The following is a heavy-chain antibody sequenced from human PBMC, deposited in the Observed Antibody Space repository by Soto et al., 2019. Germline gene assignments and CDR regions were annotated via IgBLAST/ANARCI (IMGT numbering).Heavy chain of an antibody. J-gene: IGHJ4*02. Sequence: QVQLQESGPGLVKPSQTLCLICAVSGGSINSGGYYWSWIRQHPGKGLEWIGYIFYSGSTYYNPSLKSRVTISVDMSKNQFSLKLSSVTAADTAVYYCARVGDSGSPFDNWGQGTLVTVSS. D-gene: IGHD3-10*01. CDR2: IFYSGST. CDR3: ARVGDSGSPFDN. CDR1: GGSINSGGYY. V-gene: IGHV4-31*11.